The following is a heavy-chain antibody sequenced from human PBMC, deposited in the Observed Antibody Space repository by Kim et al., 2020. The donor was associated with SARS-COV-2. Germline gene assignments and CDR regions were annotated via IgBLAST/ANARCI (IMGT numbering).Heavy chain of an antibody. CDR2: IYDDGTT. V-gene: IGHV3-53*01. CDR3: ARGARFSALVDF. D-gene: IGHD3-3*01. CDR1: GFTVSNSY. J-gene: IGHJ4*02. Sequence: GGSLRLSCAASGFTVSNSYLSWIRQAPGQGLEWVSVIYDDGTTHYTDSVKGRFTISRDNPKNTLSLQMNSLSVEDTAVYYCARGARFSALVDFWGQGTLV.